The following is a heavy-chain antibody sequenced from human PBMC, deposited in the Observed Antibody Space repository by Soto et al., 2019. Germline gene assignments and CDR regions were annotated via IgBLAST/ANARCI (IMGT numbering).Heavy chain of an antibody. D-gene: IGHD3-22*01. CDR1: GFTFSSYA. V-gene: IGHV3-23*01. CDR2: ISGSGGST. Sequence: GGSLRLSCAASGFTFSSYAMSWVRQAPGKGLEWVSAISGSGGSTYYADSVKGRFSISRDNSKNTLYLQMNSLRAEDTAVYYCARTHRDHYDSSGYYIWYFDYWGQGTLVTVSS. J-gene: IGHJ4*02. CDR3: ARTHRDHYDSSGYYIWYFDY.